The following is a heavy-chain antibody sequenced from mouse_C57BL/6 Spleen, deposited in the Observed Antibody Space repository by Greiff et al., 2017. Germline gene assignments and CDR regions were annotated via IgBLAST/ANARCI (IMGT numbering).Heavy chain of an antibody. J-gene: IGHJ2*01. V-gene: IGHV5-17*01. D-gene: IGHD1-1*01. CDR3: ARRSTVVAAFDY. CDR1: GFPFSDYG. CDR2: ISSGSSTL. Sequence: EVQLVESGGGLVKPGGSLKLSCAASGFPFSDYGMHWVRQAPEKGLAWVAYISSGSSTLYYADTVKGRFTSSRANAKNTLCLQMTSLSSEDTAMYDCARRSTVVAAFDYGGQGTTLTVSS.